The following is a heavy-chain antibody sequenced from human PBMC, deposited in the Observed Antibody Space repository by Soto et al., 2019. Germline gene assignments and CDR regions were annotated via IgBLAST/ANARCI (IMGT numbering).Heavy chain of an antibody. J-gene: IGHJ4*02. CDR1: GGSVSSGMYY. CDR3: ARVCSGGSCYGFYFDY. Sequence: LSLTCTVSGGSVSSGMYYWSWIRQPPGRGLEWIGYIYYSGSTNYNPSLKSRVTISVDTSKNQFSLKLSSVTAADTAVYYCARVCSGGSCYGFYFDYWGQGPLVTVSS. D-gene: IGHD2-15*01. CDR2: IYYSGST. V-gene: IGHV4-61*01.